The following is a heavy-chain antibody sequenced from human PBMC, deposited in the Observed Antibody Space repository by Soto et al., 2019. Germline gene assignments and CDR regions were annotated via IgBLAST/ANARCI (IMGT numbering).Heavy chain of an antibody. CDR1: GFTFTNYW. J-gene: IGHJ4*02. D-gene: IGHD3-3*01. V-gene: IGHV3-7*01. CDR3: ARDMGVFWSGYPEGGFDY. Sequence: EAQLVESGGGLVQPGGSLRLSCAASGFTFTNYWMSWVRQAPGKGLEWVANIKQDGSEKYYADSAKGRFIISRDNAKTSLYLQMNCLRAEDTAVYYCARDMGVFWSGYPEGGFDYWGQGTPVTVSS. CDR2: IKQDGSEK.